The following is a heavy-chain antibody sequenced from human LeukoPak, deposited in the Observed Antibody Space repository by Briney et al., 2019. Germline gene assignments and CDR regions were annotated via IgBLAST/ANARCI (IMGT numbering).Heavy chain of an antibody. D-gene: IGHD6-6*01. Sequence: GESLKISCKGSGYSFTSYWIGWVRQMPGKGLEWMGIIYPGDSDTRYSPSFQGQVTISADKSISTAYLQWSSLKASDTAMYYCARLKGIAARQAPMDYWGQGTLVTVSS. V-gene: IGHV5-51*01. CDR3: ARLKGIAARQAPMDY. CDR2: IYPGDSDT. CDR1: GYSFTSYW. J-gene: IGHJ4*02.